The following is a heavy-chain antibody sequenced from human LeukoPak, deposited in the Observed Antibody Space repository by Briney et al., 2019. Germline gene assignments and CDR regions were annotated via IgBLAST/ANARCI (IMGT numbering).Heavy chain of an antibody. CDR1: GYSISSGYY. CDR2: IYHSGST. V-gene: IGHV4-38-2*01. J-gene: IGHJ3*02. Sequence: SETLSLTCAVSGYSISSGYYWGWIRQPPGKGLEWLGSIYHSGSTYYNPSLTSRVTISVDTSKNQFSLKLSSVTAADTAVYYCARPTYSGSYSGAFDIWGQGTMVTVSS. D-gene: IGHD1-26*01. CDR3: ARPTYSGSYSGAFDI.